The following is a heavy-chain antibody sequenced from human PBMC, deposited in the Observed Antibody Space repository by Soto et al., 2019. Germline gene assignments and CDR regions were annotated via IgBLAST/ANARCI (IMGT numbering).Heavy chain of an antibody. Sequence: PGGSLRLSCAASGFTFSSYAMSWVRQAPGKGLEWVSAISGSGGSTYYADSVKGRFTISRDNSKNTLYLQMNSLRAEDTAVYYCASRLRYFDWLFKGAAFDIWGQGTMVTVSS. CDR3: ASRLRYFDWLFKGAAFDI. D-gene: IGHD3-9*01. CDR1: GFTFSSYA. CDR2: ISGSGGST. V-gene: IGHV3-23*01. J-gene: IGHJ3*02.